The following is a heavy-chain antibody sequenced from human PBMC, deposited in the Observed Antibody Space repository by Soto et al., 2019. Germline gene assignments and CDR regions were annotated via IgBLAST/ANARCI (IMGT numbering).Heavy chain of an antibody. V-gene: IGHV4-4*02. Sequence: KPSETLSLTCAVSGGSISSSNWWSWVRQPPGKGLEWVGEIYHSGSTNYNPSLKSRVTISVDKSKNQFSLKLSSVTAADTAVYYCARDRGLGRSTSFDYYYYGMDVWGQGTTVTVSS. D-gene: IGHD2-2*01. J-gene: IGHJ6*02. CDR2: IYHSGST. CDR3: ARDRGLGRSTSFDYYYYGMDV. CDR1: GGSISSSNW.